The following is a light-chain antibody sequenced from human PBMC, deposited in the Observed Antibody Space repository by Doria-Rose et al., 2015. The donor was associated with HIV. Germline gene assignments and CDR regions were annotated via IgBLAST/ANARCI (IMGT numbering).Light chain of an antibody. CDR3: QQYYDTPS. V-gene: IGKV4-1*01. CDR1: QSLLYTSKNY. CDR2: WAS. Sequence: DIRVTQSPESLGMSLGERATLNCKSNQSLLYTSKNYLAWYQQKPGQPPKLLIYWASTLQYGVPARFSGSGSGTDFTLTISSLEAEDVAVYYCQQYYDTPSFGPGTTVDIK. J-gene: IGKJ3*01.